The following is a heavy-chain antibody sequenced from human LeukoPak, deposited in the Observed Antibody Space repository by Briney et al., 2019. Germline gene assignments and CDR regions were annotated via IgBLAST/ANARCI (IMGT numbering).Heavy chain of an antibody. J-gene: IGHJ4*02. CDR2: ISYDGSNK. CDR1: GFTFSSYA. CDR3: ARDLNYGGNSLSYFGY. Sequence: GGSLRLSCAASGFTFSSYAMHWVRQAPGKGLEWVAVISYDGSNKYYADSVKGRFTISRDNSKNTLYLQMNSLRAEDTAVYYCARDLNYGGNSLSYFGYWGQGTLVTVSS. V-gene: IGHV3-30*14. D-gene: IGHD4-23*01.